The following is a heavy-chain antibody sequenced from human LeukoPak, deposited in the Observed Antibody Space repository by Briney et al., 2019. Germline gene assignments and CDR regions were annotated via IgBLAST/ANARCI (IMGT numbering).Heavy chain of an antibody. Sequence: ASAKVSCKASGYTFTGYYMHWVRQAPGQGLEWMGWINPNSGGTNYAQKFQGWVTMTRDTSISTAYMELSRLRSDDTAVYYCARSIVVVPAAIFDYWGQGTLVTVSS. D-gene: IGHD2-2*01. CDR3: ARSIVVVPAAIFDY. J-gene: IGHJ4*02. CDR2: INPNSGGT. CDR1: GYTFTGYY. V-gene: IGHV1-2*04.